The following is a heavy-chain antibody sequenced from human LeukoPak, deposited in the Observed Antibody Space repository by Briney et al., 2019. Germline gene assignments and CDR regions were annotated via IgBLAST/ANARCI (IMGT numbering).Heavy chain of an antibody. V-gene: IGHV3-7*01. CDR2: IKQDGSEK. Sequence: GGSLRLSCAASGFTFGSYWMSWVRQAPGEGLEWVANIKQDGSEKYYVDSMKGRFTISRDNVKNSLYLQMNSLRAEDTAVYYCAAMAYGYINYWGQGTLVTVSS. D-gene: IGHD6-19*01. CDR1: GFTFGSYW. CDR3: AAMAYGYINY. J-gene: IGHJ4*02.